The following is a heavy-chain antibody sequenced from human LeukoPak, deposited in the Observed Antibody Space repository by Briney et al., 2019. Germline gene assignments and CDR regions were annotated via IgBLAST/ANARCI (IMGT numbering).Heavy chain of an antibody. V-gene: IGHV3-30-3*01. CDR1: GFTFSSYA. J-gene: IGHJ4*02. CDR2: ISYDGSNK. CDR3: ATTPGRDY. Sequence: GGSLRLSCAASGFTFSSYAMHWVRQAPGKGLEWVAVISYDGSNKYYADSVKGRFTISRDNSKNTLYLQMNSLSAEDTAVYYCATTPGRDYWGQRTLVTVST.